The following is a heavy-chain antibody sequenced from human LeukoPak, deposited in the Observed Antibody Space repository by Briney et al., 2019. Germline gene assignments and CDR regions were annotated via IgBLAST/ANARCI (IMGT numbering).Heavy chain of an antibody. CDR1: GFTFDDYA. CDR3: AKDIDGANDY. V-gene: IGHV3-43*02. J-gene: IGHJ4*02. Sequence: GGSLRLSCAASGFTFDDYAMHWVRQAPGKGLEWASLISGDGGSTYYADSVKGRFTISKDNSKNSLYLQMNSLRTEDTALYYCAKDIDGANDYWGQGTLVTVSS. D-gene: IGHD3-10*01. CDR2: ISGDGGST.